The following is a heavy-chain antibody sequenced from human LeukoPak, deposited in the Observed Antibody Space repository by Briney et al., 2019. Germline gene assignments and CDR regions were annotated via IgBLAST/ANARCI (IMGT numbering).Heavy chain of an antibody. Sequence: GGSLRLSCAASGFTFSSYGMHWVRQAPGKGLEWVAVISYDGSNNYYADSVKGRFTISRDNSKNTLYLQMNSLRAEDTAVYYCAKGPLGYCSSTSCLYYYYYGMDVWGQGTTVTVSS. CDR1: GFTFSSYG. CDR3: AKGPLGYCSSTSCLYYYYYGMDV. J-gene: IGHJ6*02. CDR2: ISYDGSNN. D-gene: IGHD2-2*01. V-gene: IGHV3-30*18.